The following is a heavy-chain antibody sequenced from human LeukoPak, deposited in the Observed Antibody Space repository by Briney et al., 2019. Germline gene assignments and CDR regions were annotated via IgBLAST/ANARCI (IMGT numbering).Heavy chain of an antibody. CDR3: ARHSDSYGWTAGLDS. Sequence: PSGTLSLTCSVSDDSISSSSYYWVWIRQSPERGLEWIGSVYHDGTTYYNPSLKSRVIISVETSRNQFSLRLRSMTAADTAVYYCARHSDSYGWTAGLDSWGQGSQVTVSS. J-gene: IGHJ4*02. D-gene: IGHD5-18*01. V-gene: IGHV4-39*01. CDR1: DDSISSSSYY. CDR2: VYHDGTT.